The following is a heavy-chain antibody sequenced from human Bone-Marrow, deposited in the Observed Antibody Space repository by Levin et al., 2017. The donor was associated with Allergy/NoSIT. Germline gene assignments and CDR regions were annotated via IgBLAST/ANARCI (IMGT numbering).Heavy chain of an antibody. D-gene: IGHD1-26*01. Sequence: GESLKISCAASGFTFNSYGMHWVRQAPGKGLEWVAVISYDGSKKYCADSVKGRFTISRDSSKNTLYLQMNSLRAEDTAVYYCAKVPSGDLDYFDYWGQGTLVTVSS. CDR1: GFTFNSYG. V-gene: IGHV3-30*18. CDR2: ISYDGSKK. CDR3: AKVPSGDLDYFDY. J-gene: IGHJ4*02.